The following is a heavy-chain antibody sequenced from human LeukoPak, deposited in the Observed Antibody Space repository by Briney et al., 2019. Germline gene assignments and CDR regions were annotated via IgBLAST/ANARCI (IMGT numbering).Heavy chain of an antibody. D-gene: IGHD3-22*01. J-gene: IGHJ4*02. Sequence: GESLKISCKGSGYSFTSYWIGWVRQMPGKGLEWLGIIQPGDSKTRYSPSFQGQVNLSVGKSTNTAYLHWSSLEASDTAIFYCATSFDSSVYYFDYWGRGTLVTVSS. CDR1: GYSFTSYW. CDR2: IQPGDSKT. V-gene: IGHV5-51*01. CDR3: ATSFDSSVYYFDY.